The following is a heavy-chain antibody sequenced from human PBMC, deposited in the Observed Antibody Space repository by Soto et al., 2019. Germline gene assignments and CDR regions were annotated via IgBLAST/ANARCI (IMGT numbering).Heavy chain of an antibody. CDR3: AASVTTAGAYDV. CDR1: GFTLSDHY. J-gene: IGHJ3*01. Sequence: HPGGSLRLSCAGSGFTLSDHYIDWVRQVPGKGLEWVSAIYGPGYTYYPESARGRFTISRDTSKNTVSLQMSGLRAEDTAVYYCAASVTTAGAYDVWGLGTKVTVSS. V-gene: IGHV3-53*01. CDR2: IYGPGYT. D-gene: IGHD4-17*01.